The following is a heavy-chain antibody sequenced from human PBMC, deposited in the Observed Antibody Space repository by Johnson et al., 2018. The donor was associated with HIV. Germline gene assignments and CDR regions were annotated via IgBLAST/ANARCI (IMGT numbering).Heavy chain of an antibody. Sequence: VQLVESGGGLVQPGGSLRLSCAASGFTFSNYWMSWVRQAPGKGPEWVASIKEDGGAIYYADSVEGRFTISRDNTKESLYLQMNNLRAEDTAVYYCARAQAWGQGTMVIVSS. CDR3: ARAQA. V-gene: IGHV3-7*05. CDR2: IKEDGGAI. J-gene: IGHJ3*01. CDR1: GFTFSNYW.